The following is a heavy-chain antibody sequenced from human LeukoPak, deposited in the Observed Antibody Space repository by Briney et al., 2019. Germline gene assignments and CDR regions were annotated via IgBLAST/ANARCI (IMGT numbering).Heavy chain of an antibody. J-gene: IGHJ5*02. CDR3: AREGNTKRQLYNWFDP. Sequence: ASVKVSCKASGYTFTSYDINWVRQATGQGLKWMGWMNPNSGNTGYAQKFQGRVTMTRNTSISTAYMELSSLRSEDTAVYYCAREGNTKRQLYNWFDPWGQGTLVTVPS. V-gene: IGHV1-8*01. CDR1: GYTFTSYD. D-gene: IGHD2-2*01. CDR2: MNPNSGNT.